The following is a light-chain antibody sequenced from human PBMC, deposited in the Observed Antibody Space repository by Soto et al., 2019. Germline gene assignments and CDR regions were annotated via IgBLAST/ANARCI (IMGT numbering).Light chain of an antibody. CDR1: QSVSSN. J-gene: IGKJ1*01. Sequence: ELVMTQSPATLSVSPGERATLSCRASQSVSSNLAWYQQKPGQAPRLLIYGASTRATGIPDRFSGSGSGTDFTLTISRLEPEDFAVDDCQQYGSSGTFGQGTKVDIK. V-gene: IGKV3-20*01. CDR2: GAS. CDR3: QQYGSSGT.